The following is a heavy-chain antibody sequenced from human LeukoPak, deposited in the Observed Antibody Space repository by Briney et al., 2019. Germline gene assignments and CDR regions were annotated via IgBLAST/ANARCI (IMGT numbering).Heavy chain of an antibody. CDR2: ISGGTGIT. CDR3: AKSYDSSGYYPFDY. D-gene: IGHD3-22*01. Sequence: GGSLRLSCAASGFTFSTYAMSWVRQAPGRGLEWVSAISGGTGITWYADSVKGRFTISRDNSKNTLYLQMNSLRAEDTAVYYCAKSYDSSGYYPFDYWGQGTLVTVSS. J-gene: IGHJ4*02. V-gene: IGHV3-23*01. CDR1: GFTFSTYA.